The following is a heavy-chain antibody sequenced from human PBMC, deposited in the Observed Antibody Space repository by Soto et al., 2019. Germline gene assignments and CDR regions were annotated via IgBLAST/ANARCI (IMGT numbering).Heavy chain of an antibody. J-gene: IGHJ4*02. CDR3: AKAAGETNPGSRVIYF. CDR2: ITNDGGDA. CDR1: GLTFSNYA. V-gene: IGHV3-23*01. Sequence: GGSLRLSCAASGLTFSNYAMTWVRQNPGEGLEWVSVITNDGGDALHADSVKGRFTIFRDNSKNTLYLQMICLSIEDTAIYYFAKAAGETNPGSRVIYFWGQRTRVTVAS. D-gene: IGHD3-10*01.